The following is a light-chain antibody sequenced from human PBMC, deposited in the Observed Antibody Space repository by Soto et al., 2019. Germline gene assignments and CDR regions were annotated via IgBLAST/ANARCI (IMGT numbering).Light chain of an antibody. J-gene: IGKJ1*01. Sequence: AIQITQSPSSLSASVGDRVTITCRASQGIRNDLGWYQQRPGEAPKLLIYATSNLQSGVPSRFSGSGSGTDFTLTISSLQPEDFATYYCLQDYNYPRTFGQGTKVDIK. CDR1: QGIRND. CDR3: LQDYNYPRT. CDR2: ATS. V-gene: IGKV1-6*01.